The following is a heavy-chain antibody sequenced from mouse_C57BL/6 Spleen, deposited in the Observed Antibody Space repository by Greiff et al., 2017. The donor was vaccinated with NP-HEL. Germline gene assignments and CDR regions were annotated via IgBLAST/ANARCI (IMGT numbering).Heavy chain of an antibody. CDR2: IDPETGGT. V-gene: IGHV1-15*01. CDR3: TRGTVGYFDY. Sequence: QVQLKQSGAELVRPGASVTLSCKASGYTFTDYEMHWVKQTPVHGLEWIGAIDPETGGTAYNQKFKGKAILTADKSSSTAYMELRSLTSEDSAVYYCTRGTVGYFDYWGQGTTLTVSS. CDR1: GYTFTDYE. D-gene: IGHD1-1*01. J-gene: IGHJ2*01.